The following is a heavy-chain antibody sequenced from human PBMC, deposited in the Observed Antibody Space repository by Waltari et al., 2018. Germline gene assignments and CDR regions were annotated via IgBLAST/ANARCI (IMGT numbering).Heavy chain of an antibody. CDR2: IYYSGST. Sequence: QVQLQESGPGLVKPSETLSLTCTVSGGSISSYYWSWIRQPPGKGLEWIGYIYYSGSTNYNPSLKSRVTISVDTSKNQFSLKLSSVTAADTAVYYWARGGGEPIAARPSGWFDPWGQGTLVTVSS. V-gene: IGHV4-59*08. D-gene: IGHD6-6*01. J-gene: IGHJ5*02. CDR1: GGSISSYY. CDR3: ARGGGEPIAARPSGWFDP.